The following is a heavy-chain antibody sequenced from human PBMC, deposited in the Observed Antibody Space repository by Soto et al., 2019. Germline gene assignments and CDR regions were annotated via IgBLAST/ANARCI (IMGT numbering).Heavy chain of an antibody. CDR2: MSHSGGT. CDR3: ARVERGTATTVVDAFDI. CDR1: GGFVSSGSYY. Sequence: QVQLQQWGAGLLKPSETLSLTCAVYGGFVSSGSYYWSWIRQPPGKGLEWIGEMSHSGGTQVNPYIKSRVTIAVDNSKNQFSLKMSSVTAADTALYYCARVERGTATTVVDAFDIWGPGTMVTVSS. D-gene: IGHD1-1*01. J-gene: IGHJ3*02. V-gene: IGHV4-34*01.